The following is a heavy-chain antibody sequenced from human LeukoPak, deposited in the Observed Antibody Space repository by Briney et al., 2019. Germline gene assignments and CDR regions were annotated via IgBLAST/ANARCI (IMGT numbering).Heavy chain of an antibody. D-gene: IGHD2-21*01. CDR3: AKAPVTSCRGAYCYPFDS. J-gene: IGHJ4*02. Sequence: GGSLRLSCAASGFTFSKYWMTWVRQAPGKGLEWVAATSSSDAGTYHADSVRGRFTISRDNSKNTLYLQMNSLRAEDAAVYFCAKAPVTSCRGAYCYPFDSWGQGTLVTVSS. CDR1: GFTFSKYW. V-gene: IGHV3-23*01. CDR2: TSSSDAGT.